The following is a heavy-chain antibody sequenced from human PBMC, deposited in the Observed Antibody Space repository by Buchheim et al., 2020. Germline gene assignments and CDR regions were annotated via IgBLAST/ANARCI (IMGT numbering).Heavy chain of an antibody. J-gene: IGHJ4*02. D-gene: IGHD2-8*01. CDR1: GFTFSSYE. Sequence: EVQLVESGGGLVQPGGSLRLSCAASGFTFSSYEMNWVRQAPGKGLEWGSTVSGNGFTTYHADSVKGRFTISRDSSKNTLYLQMNSLRAEDAAVYYCVKGYCTNGVCYTDYWGQGT. CDR2: VSGNGFTT. CDR3: VKGYCTNGVCYTDY. V-gene: IGHV3-23*04.